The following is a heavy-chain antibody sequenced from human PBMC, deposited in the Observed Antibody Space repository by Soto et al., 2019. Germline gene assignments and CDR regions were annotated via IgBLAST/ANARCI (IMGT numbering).Heavy chain of an antibody. D-gene: IGHD1-7*01. CDR1: GYTLTELS. CDR2: IIPIFGTA. J-gene: IGHJ4*02. V-gene: IGHV1-69*13. CDR3: ARSVSRGYNWNSGFDY. Sequence: GASVKVSCKVSGYTLTELSMHWVRQAPGQGLEWMGGIIPIFGTANYAQKFQGRVTITADESTSTAYMELSSLRSEDTAVYYCARSVSRGYNWNSGFDYWGQGTLVTVSS.